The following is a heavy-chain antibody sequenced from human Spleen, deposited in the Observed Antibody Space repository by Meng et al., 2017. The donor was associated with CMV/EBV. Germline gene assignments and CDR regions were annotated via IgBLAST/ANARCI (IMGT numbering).Heavy chain of an antibody. D-gene: IGHD2-2*01. CDR2: IRYDGSNK. J-gene: IGHJ6*02. CDR1: GFSLGGYW. V-gene: IGHV3-30*02. CDR3: AKDLLGYCSSTSCYYYYGMDV. Sequence: GESLKISCAASGFSLGGYWMHWVRQAPGKGLEWVAFIRYDGSNKYYADSVKGRFTISRDNSKNTLYLQMNSLRAEDTAVYYCAKDLLGYCSSTSCYYYYGMDVWGQGTTVTVSS.